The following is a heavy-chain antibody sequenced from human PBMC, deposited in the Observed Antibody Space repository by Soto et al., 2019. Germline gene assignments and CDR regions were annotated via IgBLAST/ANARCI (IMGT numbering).Heavy chain of an antibody. CDR2: IYYSGST. Sequence: SETLSLTCTVSGGSISSYYWSWIRQPPGKGLEWIGYIYYSGSTNYNPSLKSRVTISVDTSKNQFSLKLSSVTAADTAVYYCARAPPTTNDYSNFHYGMDVWGQGTTVTVSS. CDR3: ARAPPTTNDYSNFHYGMDV. CDR1: GGSISSYY. D-gene: IGHD4-4*01. V-gene: IGHV4-59*01. J-gene: IGHJ6*02.